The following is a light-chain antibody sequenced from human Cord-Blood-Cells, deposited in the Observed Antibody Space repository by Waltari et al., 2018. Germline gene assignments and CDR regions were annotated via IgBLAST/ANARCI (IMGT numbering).Light chain of an antibody. CDR2: EVS. Sequence: QSALTQPPSASASPGQSVTISCTGTSSDVGGYNYVSWYHQPPGKAPKLMIYEVSKRPSGVPDRFSGSKSGNTASLTVSGLQAEDEADYYCSSYAGSNNLVFGGGTKLTVL. J-gene: IGLJ3*02. CDR1: SSDVGGYNY. V-gene: IGLV2-8*01. CDR3: SSYAGSNNLV.